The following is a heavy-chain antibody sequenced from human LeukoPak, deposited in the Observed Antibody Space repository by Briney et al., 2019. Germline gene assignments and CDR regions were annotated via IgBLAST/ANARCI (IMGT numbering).Heavy chain of an antibody. CDR2: IYYSGST. Sequence: SETLSLTCTVSGGSISSYYWRWIRQPPGKGLEWIGYIYYSGSTNYNPSLKSRVTISVDTSKNQFSLKLSSVTAADTAVYYCARRARIAAAVDYWGQGTLVTVSS. CDR1: GGSISSYY. J-gene: IGHJ4*02. D-gene: IGHD6-13*01. CDR3: ARRARIAAAVDY. V-gene: IGHV4-59*01.